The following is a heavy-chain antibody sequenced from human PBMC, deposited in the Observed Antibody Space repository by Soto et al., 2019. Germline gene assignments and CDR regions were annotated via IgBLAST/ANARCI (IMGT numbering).Heavy chain of an antibody. D-gene: IGHD4-4*01. V-gene: IGHV5-51*01. J-gene: IGHJ6*02. CDR2: IYSGDSDT. CDR1: GYTFTGYW. CDR3: ASHVSNLRYNYYALDV. Sequence: GESLKIPCKGSGYTFTGYWLDLVRQLPGKGLERMRIIYSGDSDTRYSPPFQGHVTIPVAKSTGTAKRQQYNLKASATAVYSCASHVSNLRYNYYALDVWGQGTTVTVSS.